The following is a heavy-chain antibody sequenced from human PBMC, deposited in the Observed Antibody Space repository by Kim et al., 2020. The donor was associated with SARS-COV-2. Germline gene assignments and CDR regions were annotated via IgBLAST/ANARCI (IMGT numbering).Heavy chain of an antibody. Sequence: SPSFQGQVTISADKSISTAYLQWSSLKASDTAMYYCARLLGIAAAGTPDYWGQGTLVTVSS. V-gene: IGHV5-51*01. J-gene: IGHJ4*02. CDR3: ARLLGIAAAGTPDY. D-gene: IGHD6-13*01.